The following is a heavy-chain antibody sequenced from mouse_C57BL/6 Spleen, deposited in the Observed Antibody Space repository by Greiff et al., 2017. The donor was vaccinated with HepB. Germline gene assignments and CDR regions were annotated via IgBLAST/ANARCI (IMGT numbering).Heavy chain of an antibody. CDR1: GYTFTSYW. J-gene: IGHJ3*01. V-gene: IGHV1-72*01. D-gene: IGHD2-4*01. Sequence: QVQLQQPGAELVKPGASVKLSCKASGYTFTSYWMHWVKQRPGRGLEWIGRIDPNSGGTKYNEKFKSKATLTVDKPSSTAYMQLSSLTSEDSEVYYCAQGYDYDLEAYWGQGTLVTVSA. CDR2: IDPNSGGT. CDR3: AQGYDYDLEAY.